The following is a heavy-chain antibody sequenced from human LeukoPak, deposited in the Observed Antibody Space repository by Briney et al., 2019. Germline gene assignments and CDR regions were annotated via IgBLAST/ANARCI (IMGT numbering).Heavy chain of an antibody. Sequence: GASVKVSCKASGGTFSSYAISWVRQATGQGLEWMGGIIPIFGTANYAQKFQGRVTITTDESTSTAYMELSSLRSEDTAVYYCARGQSLGYCSSTSCYTGYNWFDPWGQGTLVTVSS. D-gene: IGHD2-2*02. CDR2: IIPIFGTA. CDR3: ARGQSLGYCSSTSCYTGYNWFDP. V-gene: IGHV1-69*05. CDR1: GGTFSSYA. J-gene: IGHJ5*02.